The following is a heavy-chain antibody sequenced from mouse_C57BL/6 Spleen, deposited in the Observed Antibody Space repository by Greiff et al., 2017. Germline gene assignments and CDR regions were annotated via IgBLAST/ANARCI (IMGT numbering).Heavy chain of an antibody. CDR2: ISYDGSN. V-gene: IGHV3-6*01. CDR1: GYSITSGYY. Sequence: ESGPGLVKPSQSLSLTCSVTGYSITSGYYWNWIRQFPGNKLEWMGYISYDGSNNYNPSLKNRISITRDTSTNQFFLKLNSVTTEDTATYYCARPSYDYALAMDYWGQGTSVTVSS. CDR3: ARPSYDYALAMDY. J-gene: IGHJ4*01. D-gene: IGHD2-4*01.